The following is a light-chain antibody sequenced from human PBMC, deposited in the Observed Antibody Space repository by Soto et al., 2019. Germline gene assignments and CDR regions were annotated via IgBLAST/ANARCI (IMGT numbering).Light chain of an antibody. CDR1: QDISNY. Sequence: DIQMTQSPSSLSASVGDRVTITCRASQDISNYLNWYQQRPGKAPKLMIYDASNLQRGVPSRFRGTRSWTNLTFAITSLKPDDFTTYDSPQSDSLPITFGQGTRLEI. J-gene: IGKJ5*01. CDR3: PQSDSLPIT. CDR2: DAS. V-gene: IGKV1-33*01.